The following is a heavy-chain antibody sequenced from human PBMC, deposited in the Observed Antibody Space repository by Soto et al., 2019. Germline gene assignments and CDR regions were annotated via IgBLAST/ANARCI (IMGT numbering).Heavy chain of an antibody. V-gene: IGHV4-4*07. CDR2: IYATGTT. D-gene: IGHD1-1*01. CDR3: VRDGTKTLRDWFDP. CDR1: GAFISGFY. J-gene: IGHJ5*02. Sequence: SETLSLTCTVSGAFISGFYWSWIRKSAGKGLEWIGRIYATGTTDYNPSLKSRVMMSVDTSKKQFSLKLRSVTAADTAVYYCVRDGTKTLRDWFDPWGQGISVTSPQ.